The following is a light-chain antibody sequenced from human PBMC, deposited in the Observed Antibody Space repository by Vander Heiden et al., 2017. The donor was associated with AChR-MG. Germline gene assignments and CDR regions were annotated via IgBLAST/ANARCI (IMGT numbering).Light chain of an antibody. CDR1: QRVSASN. CDR2: GAS. CDR3: QQYGTSPTWT. J-gene: IGKJ1*01. Sequence: EIVLTQPPATLPSSPGERATLPCRARQRVSASNLAWYQQKPGQAPRLLIYGASSRATGNPARFSGGGSGTDFTLTISRLDPEDFAVYYCQQYGTSPTWTFGQGTQVEIK. V-gene: IGKV3-20*01.